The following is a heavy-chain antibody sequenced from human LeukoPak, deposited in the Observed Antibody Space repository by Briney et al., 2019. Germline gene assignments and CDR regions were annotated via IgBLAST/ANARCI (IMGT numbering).Heavy chain of an antibody. Sequence: ASVKVSCKASGYTFTGYYMHWVRQAPGQGLEWMGWINPNSGGTNYAQKFQGRVTMTRDTSISTAYMELSRLRSDDTAVYYCARDIAAAGTDDAFGIWGQGTMVTVSS. CDR2: INPNSGGT. D-gene: IGHD6-13*01. J-gene: IGHJ3*02. CDR3: ARDIAAAGTDDAFGI. CDR1: GYTFTGYY. V-gene: IGHV1-2*02.